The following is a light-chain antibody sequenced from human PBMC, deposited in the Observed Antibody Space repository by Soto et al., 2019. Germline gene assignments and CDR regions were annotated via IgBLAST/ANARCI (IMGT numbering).Light chain of an antibody. CDR1: SSNIGAGYE. Sequence: VLTQPPSVSGAPGQRVTISCTGSSSNIGAGYEVHWYQHLPGKAPKLLIYGDTNRPSGVPDRFSGSKSGTSASLAITGLQAEDEADYYCQSYDTSLSASYVFGGGTKVTVL. CDR3: QSYDTSLSASYV. J-gene: IGLJ1*01. CDR2: GDT. V-gene: IGLV1-40*01.